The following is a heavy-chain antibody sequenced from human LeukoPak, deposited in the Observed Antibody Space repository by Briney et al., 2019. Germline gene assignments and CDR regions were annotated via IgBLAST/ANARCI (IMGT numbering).Heavy chain of an antibody. CDR2: IWYDGSNK. Sequence: GALRLSCAAAGIPFRSYGMHRVRQAPGKGVELVAFIWYDGSNKYYADSVKGRFTISRDNSRNTLFLQMNSLRAEDTAVYYCATDRATQYFDYWGQGTLVSVSS. CDR3: ATDRATQYFDY. CDR1: GIPFRSYG. J-gene: IGHJ4*02. V-gene: IGHV3-30*02. D-gene: IGHD2-15*01.